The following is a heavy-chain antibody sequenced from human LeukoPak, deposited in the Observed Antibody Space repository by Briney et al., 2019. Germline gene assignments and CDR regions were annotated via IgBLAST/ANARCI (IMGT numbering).Heavy chain of an antibody. V-gene: IGHV1-8*01. CDR1: GYTFTSYD. D-gene: IGHD5-18*01. CDR3: ARGGLDTAMAAFDY. J-gene: IGHJ4*02. Sequence: ASVKVSCKASGYTFTSYDINWVRQATGQGLEWMGWMNPNSGNTGYAQKFQGRVTMTRNTSISTAYMELSSLRSEDTAVYYCARGGLDTAMAAFDYWGQGTLVTVSS. CDR2: MNPNSGNT.